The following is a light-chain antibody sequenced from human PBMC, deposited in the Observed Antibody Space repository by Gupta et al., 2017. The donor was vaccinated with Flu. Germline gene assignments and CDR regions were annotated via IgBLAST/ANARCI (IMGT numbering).Light chain of an antibody. Sequence: SVTISCTGTSSDVGGDNYGSWYQQHPGKAPKLMIYEVSKRPAGVPDRFSGSKSGNTASLTVSGLQAEDEADYYCSSYAGSNNVVFGGGTKLTVL. V-gene: IGLV2-8*01. CDR3: SSYAGSNNVV. CDR1: SSDVGGDNY. J-gene: IGLJ2*01. CDR2: EVS.